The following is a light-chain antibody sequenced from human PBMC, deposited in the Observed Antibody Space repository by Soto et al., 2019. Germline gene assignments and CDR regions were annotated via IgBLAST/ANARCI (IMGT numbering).Light chain of an antibody. V-gene: IGLV2-14*01. CDR1: SNDIGGYNF. J-gene: IGLJ1*01. Sequence: QSALTQPASVAGSPGQSITIPCNGTSNDIGGYNFVSWFQQHPGKAPKLLICDVTRRPSGVSDRFSGSKSGNTASLTISGLQAEDEADYYCNSYSAGNTLYGFGSGTEVTVL. CDR2: DVT. CDR3: NSYSAGNTLYG.